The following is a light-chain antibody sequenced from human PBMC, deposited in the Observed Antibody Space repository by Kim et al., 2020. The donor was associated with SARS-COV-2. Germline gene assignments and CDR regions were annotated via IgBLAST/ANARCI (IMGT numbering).Light chain of an antibody. V-gene: IGLV1-51*01. CDR1: SSNSVNKY. Sequence: GQKFTHSCSGRSSNSVNKYRSRYQQLPGTAPNLLMYDNNKRPTGIPDRFSGSKAGTSATLGITGLQTGDEADYYCGTWDSSLSAWVFGGGTQLTVL. CDR3: GTWDSSLSAWV. CDR2: DNN. J-gene: IGLJ3*02.